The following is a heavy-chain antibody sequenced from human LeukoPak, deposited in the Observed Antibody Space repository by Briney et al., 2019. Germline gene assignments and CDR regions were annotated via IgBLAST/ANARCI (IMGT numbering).Heavy chain of an antibody. V-gene: IGHV4-34*01. CDR1: GGSFSGYY. D-gene: IGHD2-8*02. CDR3: ARRGVVGYGY. Sequence: SETLSLTCAVYGGSFSGYYWSWIRQPPGKGLEWIGEINHSGSTNYNPSLKSRVTISVDTSKNQFSLKLSSVTAADTAVYYCARRGVVGYGYWGQGTLVTVSS. J-gene: IGHJ4*02. CDR2: INHSGST.